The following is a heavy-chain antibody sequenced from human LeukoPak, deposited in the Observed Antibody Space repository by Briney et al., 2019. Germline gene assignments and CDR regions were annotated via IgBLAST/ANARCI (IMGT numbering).Heavy chain of an antibody. CDR2: ISWNSGSI. D-gene: IGHD2-2*02. CDR3: AKDHCSSTSCYSNWFDP. Sequence: HSGGSLRLSCAASGFTFDDYAMHWVRQAPGKGLKWVSGISWNSGSIGYADSVKGRFTISRDNAKNSLYLQMNSLRAEDTALYYCAKDHCSSTSCYSNWFDPWGQGTLVTVSS. J-gene: IGHJ5*02. V-gene: IGHV3-9*01. CDR1: GFTFDDYA.